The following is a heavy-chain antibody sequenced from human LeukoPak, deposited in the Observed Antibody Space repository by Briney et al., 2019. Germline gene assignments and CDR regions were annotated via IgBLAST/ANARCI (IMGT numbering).Heavy chain of an antibody. CDR2: IRESSGDT. D-gene: IGHD2-21*01. J-gene: IGHJ4*02. Sequence: GGSLRLSCAASGFTVINYAMNWVRQAPGKGLEWVSTIRESSGDTYYEDSVKGRFTIYRDISKNTAYLQMNSLRVEDTAVYFCAKRPISGDDKSFDYWGQGLLVTVSS. CDR3: AKRPISGDDKSFDY. V-gene: IGHV3-23*01. CDR1: GFTVINYA.